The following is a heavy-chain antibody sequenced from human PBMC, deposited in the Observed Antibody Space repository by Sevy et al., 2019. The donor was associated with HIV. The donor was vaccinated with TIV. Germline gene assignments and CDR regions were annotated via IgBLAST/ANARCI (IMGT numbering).Heavy chain of an antibody. V-gene: IGHV4-34*01. CDR3: ARHCTGSSCSHAFDI. D-gene: IGHD2-15*01. Sequence: SETLSLTCAVYGGSFSGYYWSWIRQPPGKGLEWVGEINHSGGTNYNPSLKSRVTISVDTSKNQFSLKLNSVTAADTAVYYCARHCTGSSCSHAFDIWGQGTMVTVSS. CDR2: INHSGGT. J-gene: IGHJ3*02. CDR1: GGSFSGYY.